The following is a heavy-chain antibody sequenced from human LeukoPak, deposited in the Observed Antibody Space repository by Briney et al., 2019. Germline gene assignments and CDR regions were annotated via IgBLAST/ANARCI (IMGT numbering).Heavy chain of an antibody. V-gene: IGHV4-39*07. CDR1: GGSISSSSYY. D-gene: IGHD6-6*01. CDR3: ARYNLRAARQFDY. CDR2: IYYSGST. Sequence: SETLSLTCTVSGGSISSSSYYWGWIRQPPGKGLEWIGSIYYSGSTYYNPSLKSRVTISVDTSKNQFSLKLSSVTAADTAVYYCARYNLRAARQFDYWGQGTLVTVSS. J-gene: IGHJ4*02.